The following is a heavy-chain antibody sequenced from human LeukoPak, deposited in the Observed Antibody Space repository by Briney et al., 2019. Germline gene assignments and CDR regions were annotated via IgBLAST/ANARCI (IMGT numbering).Heavy chain of an antibody. Sequence: MSGGSLRLSCAASGFTFSSYSMNWVRQAPGKGLEWVSSISSSSSYIYYADSVKGRFTISRDNAKNSLYLQMNSLGAEDTAVYYCAREGGNDYSNYGWFDPWGQGTLVTVSS. V-gene: IGHV3-21*01. CDR2: ISSSSSYI. J-gene: IGHJ5*02. CDR3: AREGGNDYSNYGWFDP. CDR1: GFTFSSYS. D-gene: IGHD4-11*01.